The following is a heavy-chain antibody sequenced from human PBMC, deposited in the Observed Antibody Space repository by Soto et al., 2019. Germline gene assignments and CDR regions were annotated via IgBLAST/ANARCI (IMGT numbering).Heavy chain of an antibody. J-gene: IGHJ4*02. CDR3: ARDSVGSGYD. D-gene: IGHD5-12*01. CDR2: IYYSGST. Sequence: QVQLQESGPGLVKPSETLSLTCTVSGGSISSYYWSWIRQPPGKRLEWIGYIYYSGSTNYNPSLKSRVTISVDTSKNQFSLELRSVTAADTVVYYCARDSVGSGYDWGQGTLVTVSS. CDR1: GGSISSYY. V-gene: IGHV4-59*01.